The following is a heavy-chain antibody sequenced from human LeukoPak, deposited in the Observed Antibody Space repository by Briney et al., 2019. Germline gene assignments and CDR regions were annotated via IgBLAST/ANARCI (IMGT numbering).Heavy chain of an antibody. CDR3: ARDRGGYNSGYYYYYMDV. V-gene: IGHV4-59*01. J-gene: IGHJ6*03. CDR2: IYYSGST. Sequence: PSETLSLTCTVSGGSISSYYWSWIRQPPGKGLEWIGYIYYSGSTNCNPSLKSRVTISVDTSKNQFSLKLSSVTAADTAVYYCARDRGGYNSGYYYYYMDVWGKGTTVTVSS. D-gene: IGHD5-18*01. CDR1: GGSISSYY.